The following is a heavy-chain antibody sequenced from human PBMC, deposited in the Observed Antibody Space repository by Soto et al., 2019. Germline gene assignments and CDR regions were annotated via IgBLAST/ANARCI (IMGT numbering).Heavy chain of an antibody. CDR3: AREPRYSTSRYHDPFDL. J-gene: IGHJ3*01. D-gene: IGHD6-13*01. Sequence: SETLSLTCTVSGGSISTDSWHWIRQPPRKGLEWIGYVSYSGITNYNPSLQSRVAISVDTSKTQFSLKLTSVTAADTAVYYCAREPRYSTSRYHDPFDLWGRGTMVTVSS. V-gene: IGHV4-59*01. CDR1: GGSISTDS. CDR2: VSYSGIT.